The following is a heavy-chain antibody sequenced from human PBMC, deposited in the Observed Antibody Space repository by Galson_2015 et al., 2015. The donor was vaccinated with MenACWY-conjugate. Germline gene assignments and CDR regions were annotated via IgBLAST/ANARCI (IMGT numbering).Heavy chain of an antibody. CDR2: MNPVDSET. Sequence: QSGAEVKKPGESLKISCKGSGYTFTNHWIGWVRQMPGKGLEWMGIMNPVDSETRYSPSLQGQVAISADKTISTTFLEWSSLKASDTAVYYCARGAQGYFDYWGQGALVTVSS. D-gene: IGHD3-16*01. CDR3: ARGAQGYFDY. J-gene: IGHJ4*02. CDR1: GYTFTNHW. V-gene: IGHV5-51*01.